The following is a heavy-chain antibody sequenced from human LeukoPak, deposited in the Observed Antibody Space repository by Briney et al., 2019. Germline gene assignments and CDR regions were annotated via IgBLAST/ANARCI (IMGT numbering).Heavy chain of an antibody. V-gene: IGHV3-48*01. J-gene: IGHJ4*02. Sequence: GGSLRLSCAASGFTFSSYSMNWVRQVPGKGLKWVSYISSSRTTIYYADSVKGRFTISRDNAKNSLYLQMNSLRAEDTAVYYCARRKRGFRAAAGTGTFDYWGQGTLVTVSS. D-gene: IGHD6-13*01. CDR3: ARRKRGFRAAAGTGTFDY. CDR1: GFTFSSYS. CDR2: ISSSRTTI.